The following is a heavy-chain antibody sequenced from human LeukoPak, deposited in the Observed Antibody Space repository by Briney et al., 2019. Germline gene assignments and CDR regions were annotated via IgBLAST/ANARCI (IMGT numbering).Heavy chain of an antibody. Sequence: ASVTVSCKASGYTFTDYYMHWVRQAPGQGLEWMGWINPHSGGTDHAQKLQGRVTMTTDTSTSTAYMELRSLRSDDTAVYYCARVKRDSSSWYMEFDYWGQGTLVTVSS. CDR3: ARVKRDSSSWYMEFDY. D-gene: IGHD6-13*01. CDR1: GYTFTDYY. CDR2: INPHSGGT. V-gene: IGHV1-2*02. J-gene: IGHJ4*02.